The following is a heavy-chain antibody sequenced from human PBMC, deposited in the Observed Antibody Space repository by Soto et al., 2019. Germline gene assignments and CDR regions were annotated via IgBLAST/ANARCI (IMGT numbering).Heavy chain of an antibody. CDR3: ARRYCSDSYCSYFDY. CDR1: GGSVSGYF. CDR2: INHSGTT. D-gene: IGHD2-15*01. J-gene: IGHJ4*02. Sequence: SQTLSLTCAVYGGSVSGYFWSWIRQPPGKGLEWIGEINHSGTTSYSPSLDSRVTTSVDTSKNQFSLRLSSVTAADTAIYYCARRYCSDSYCSYFDYWGRGTLVTVSS. V-gene: IGHV4-34*01.